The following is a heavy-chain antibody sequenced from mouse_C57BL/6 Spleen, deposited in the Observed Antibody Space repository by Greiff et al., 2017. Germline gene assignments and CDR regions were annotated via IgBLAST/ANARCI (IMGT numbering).Heavy chain of an antibody. D-gene: IGHD1-1*01. Sequence: QVQLKESGAELVRPGTSVKVSCKASGYAFTNYLIEWVKQRPGQGLEWIGVINPGSGGTNYNEKFKGKATLTADKSSSTAYMQLSSLTSEDSAVYFCARYYGSSYRWFAYWGQGTLVTVSA. CDR3: ARYYGSSYRWFAY. J-gene: IGHJ3*01. V-gene: IGHV1-54*01. CDR2: INPGSGGT. CDR1: GYAFTNYL.